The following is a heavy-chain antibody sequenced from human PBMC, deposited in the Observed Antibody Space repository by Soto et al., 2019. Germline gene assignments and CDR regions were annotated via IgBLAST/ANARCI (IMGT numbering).Heavy chain of an antibody. Sequence: ASVKVSFKASGYTFTSYGISWVRQAPGQGLEWMGWISAYNGNTNYAQKLQGRVTMTTDASTSTAYMELRSLRSDDTAVYYCARGNDYGEYEFNFDYWGQGTLVTVSS. D-gene: IGHD4-17*01. CDR3: ARGNDYGEYEFNFDY. J-gene: IGHJ4*02. CDR1: GYTFTSYG. V-gene: IGHV1-18*01. CDR2: ISAYNGNT.